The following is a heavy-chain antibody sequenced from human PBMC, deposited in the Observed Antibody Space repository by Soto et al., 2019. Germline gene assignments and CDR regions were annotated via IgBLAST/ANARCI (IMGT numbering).Heavy chain of an antibody. CDR1: GGSFSGFY. V-gene: IGHV4-34*01. CDR2: INDSGTT. CDR3: ARETSQNVSSHCGMDV. Sequence: WETLSLTCALYGGSFSGFYWSWIRKPPGKGLEWIGEINDSGTTNYNPSLKSRVTISADTSKTHFSLRLTSVTAADTAMYYCARETSQNVSSHCGMDVWGQGTTVTVSS. J-gene: IGHJ6*02.